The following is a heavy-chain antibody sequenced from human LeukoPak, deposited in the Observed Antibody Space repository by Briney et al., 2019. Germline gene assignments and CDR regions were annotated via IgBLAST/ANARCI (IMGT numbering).Heavy chain of an antibody. Sequence: PGGSLRLSCAASGFTFDDYAMHWVRQAPGKGLEWVSGISWNSGSIGYADSVKGRFTISRDNAKNSLYLQMNSLRAEDTALYYCAKDMAPGHDILTGYACFDYWGQGTLVTVSS. V-gene: IGHV3-9*01. CDR3: AKDMAPGHDILTGYACFDY. CDR2: ISWNSGSI. J-gene: IGHJ4*02. CDR1: GFTFDDYA. D-gene: IGHD3-9*01.